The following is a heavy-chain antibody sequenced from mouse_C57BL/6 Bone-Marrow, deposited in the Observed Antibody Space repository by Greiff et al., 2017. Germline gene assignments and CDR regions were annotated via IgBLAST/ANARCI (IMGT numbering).Heavy chain of an antibody. CDR2: IWSGGST. J-gene: IGHJ3*01. CDR3: ANYDYDVSFAY. D-gene: IGHD2-4*01. Sequence: VQLMESGPGLVQPSQSLSITCTVSGFSLTSYGVHWVRQSPGKGLEWLGVIWSGGSTDYNAALISRLSISKDNSKSQVFFKMNSLQADDTAVYYCANYDYDVSFAYWGQGTLVTVSA. CDR1: GFSLTSYG. V-gene: IGHV2-2*01.